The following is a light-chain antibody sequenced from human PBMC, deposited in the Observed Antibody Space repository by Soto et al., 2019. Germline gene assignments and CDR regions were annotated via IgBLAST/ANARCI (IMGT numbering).Light chain of an antibody. J-gene: IGLJ1*01. V-gene: IGLV2-14*01. CDR3: NSYTSSSTYV. CDR2: YVN. CDR1: SSDVGGYNS. Sequence: QSALTQPASVSGSPGQSITISCTGTSSDVGGYNSVSWYQQHPGKAPKLMIYYVNNRPSGVSNRFSGSKSGNTASLTISGLQAEDEADYYCNSYTSSSTYVFGTGTKLTVL.